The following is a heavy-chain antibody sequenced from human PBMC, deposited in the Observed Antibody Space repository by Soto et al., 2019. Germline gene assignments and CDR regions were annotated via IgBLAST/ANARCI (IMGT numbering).Heavy chain of an antibody. CDR2: ISSSSSYT. J-gene: IGHJ4*02. CDR3: ASSYYYDSSGYSDY. D-gene: IGHD3-22*01. Sequence: GRSLRLSCAASGFTFSDYYMSWIRQAPGKGLEWVSYISSSSSYTNYADSVKGRFTISRDNAKNSLYLQMNSLRAEDTAVYYCASSYYYDSSGYSDYWGQGTLVTVSS. V-gene: IGHV3-11*03. CDR1: GFTFSDYY.